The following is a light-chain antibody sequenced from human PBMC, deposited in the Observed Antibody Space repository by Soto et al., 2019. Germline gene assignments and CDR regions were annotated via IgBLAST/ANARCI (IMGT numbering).Light chain of an antibody. CDR3: QQYNSYSWT. Sequence: IQITQSPYPLSASVGDRVTITCRASQSISSWLAWYQQKPGKAPKLLIYDASSLESGVPSRFSGSGSGTEFTLTISSLQPDDFATYYCQQYNSYSWTFGQGTKVDI. CDR2: DAS. J-gene: IGKJ1*01. CDR1: QSISSW. V-gene: IGKV1-5*01.